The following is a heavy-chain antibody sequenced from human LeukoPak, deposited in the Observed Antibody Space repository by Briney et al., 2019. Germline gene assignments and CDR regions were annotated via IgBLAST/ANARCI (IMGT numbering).Heavy chain of an antibody. CDR3: ARLGGIAAAGILFDY. CDR1: GGSISSSSYY. D-gene: IGHD6-13*01. V-gene: IGHV4-39*01. CDR2: IYYSGST. Sequence: PSETLPLTCTVSGGSISSSSYYWGWIRQPPGKGLEWIGSIYYSGSTYYNPSLKSRVTISVDTSKNQFSLKLSSVTAADTAVYYCARLGGIAAAGILFDYWGQGTLVTVSS. J-gene: IGHJ4*02.